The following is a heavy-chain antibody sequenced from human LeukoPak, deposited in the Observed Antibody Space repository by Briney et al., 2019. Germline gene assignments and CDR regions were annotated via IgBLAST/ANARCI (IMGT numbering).Heavy chain of an antibody. CDR2: ISSSSSYI. CDR1: GFTFSGYS. D-gene: IGHD3-22*01. Sequence: GGSLRLSCAASGFTFSGYSMNWVRQAPGKGLEWVSSISSSSSYIYYADSVKGRFTISRDNAKNSLYLRMNSLRAEDTAVYYCARGIHYDSSGYYKYWGQGTLVTVSS. V-gene: IGHV3-21*01. J-gene: IGHJ4*02. CDR3: ARGIHYDSSGYYKY.